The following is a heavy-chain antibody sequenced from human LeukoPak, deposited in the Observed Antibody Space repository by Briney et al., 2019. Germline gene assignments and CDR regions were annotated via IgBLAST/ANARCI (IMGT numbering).Heavy chain of an antibody. D-gene: IGHD3-22*01. Sequence: PGRSLRLSCAASGFTFSSYGMHWVRQAPGKGLEWVAVIRYDGSKKYYADSVKGRFTVSRDDSKNTVYLQMNSLRAEDTAVYYCAKDPRRNYYDSSGYLVYWGQGTLVTVSS. CDR1: GFTFSSYG. J-gene: IGHJ4*02. CDR2: IRYDGSKK. V-gene: IGHV3-33*06. CDR3: AKDPRRNYYDSSGYLVY.